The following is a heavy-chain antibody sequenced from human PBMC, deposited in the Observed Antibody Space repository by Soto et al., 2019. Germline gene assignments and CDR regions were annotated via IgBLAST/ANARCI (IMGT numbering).Heavy chain of an antibody. CDR3: ARAERHSYGPYFDY. V-gene: IGHV1-46*01. CDR1: GYTFTKYY. D-gene: IGHD5-18*01. CDR2: INPSGGTA. J-gene: IGHJ4*02. Sequence: ASVKVSCKASGYTFTKYYMHWVRQAPGQGLEWMGIINPSGGTANYAQKFQGRVTITADESTSTAYMELSSLRSEDTAVYYCARAERHSYGPYFDYWGQGTLVTVSS.